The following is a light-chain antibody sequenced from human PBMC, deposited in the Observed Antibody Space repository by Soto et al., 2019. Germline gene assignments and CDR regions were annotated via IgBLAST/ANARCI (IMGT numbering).Light chain of an antibody. CDR1: SSDLGSYNL. CDR3: CSYAGSRSYV. V-gene: IGLV2-23*01. J-gene: IGLJ1*01. CDR2: DGT. Sequence: QSALTQPSSVSGSPGQSISISCTGTSSDLGSYNLVSWYQQRPGKVPKLMISDGTQRPSGVSTRFSGSNSGNTAPLTISVLQVDDEADYYCCSYAGSRSYVFGTGTKLTVL.